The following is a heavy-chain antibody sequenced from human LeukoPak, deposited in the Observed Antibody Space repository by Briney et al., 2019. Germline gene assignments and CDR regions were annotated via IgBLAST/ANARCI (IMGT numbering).Heavy chain of an antibody. CDR1: GFTFSSYA. Sequence: GGSLRLSCAASGFTFSSYAMSWVRQAPGKGLEWVSAISGSGGSTYYADSVKGRFTISRDNSKNTLYLQMNSLRAEDTAVYYCAKVQWELLTYYGMDVWGQGTTVTVSS. J-gene: IGHJ6*02. CDR3: AKVQWELLTYYGMDV. D-gene: IGHD1-26*01. CDR2: ISGSGGST. V-gene: IGHV3-23*01.